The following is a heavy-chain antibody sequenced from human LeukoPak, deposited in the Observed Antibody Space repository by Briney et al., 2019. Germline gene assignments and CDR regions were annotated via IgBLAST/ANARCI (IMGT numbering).Heavy chain of an antibody. CDR3: AREPYYDFWSGYPLAEYFDY. CDR1: GGSVSSGSYY. D-gene: IGHD3-3*01. CDR2: IYYSGST. J-gene: IGHJ4*02. V-gene: IGHV4-61*01. Sequence: SETLSLTCTVSGGSVSSGSYYWSWIRQPPGKGLEWIGYIYYSGSTNYNPSLKSRVTISVDTSKNQFSLKLSSVTAADTAVYYCAREPYYDFWSGYPLAEYFDYWGQGPLVTVSS.